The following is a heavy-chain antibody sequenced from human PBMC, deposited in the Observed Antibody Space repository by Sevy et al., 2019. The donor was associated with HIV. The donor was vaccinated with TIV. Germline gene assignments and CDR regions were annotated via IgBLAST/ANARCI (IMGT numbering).Heavy chain of an antibody. CDR1: GFTPSTYG. CDR2: ISGSGGSGDKT. V-gene: IGHV3-23*01. CDR3: ARKYDSSGYFDY. Sequence: GGSLRLSCAASGFTPSTYGMNWVRQAPGKGLEWVSGISGSGGSGDKTNYADSVKGRFTISRDDSKNSLYLQLNSLRAEDTAIYYCARKYDSSGYFDYWGQGTLVTVSS. J-gene: IGHJ4*02. D-gene: IGHD3-22*01.